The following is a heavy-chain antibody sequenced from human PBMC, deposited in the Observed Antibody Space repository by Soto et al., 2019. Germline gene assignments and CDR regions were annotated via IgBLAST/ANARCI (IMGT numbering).Heavy chain of an antibody. CDR2: INSDGSSI. D-gene: IGHD6-19*01. J-gene: IGHJ4*02. Sequence: EVQLVESGGGLVQPGGSLTLSCAASGFTFNSYWVHWVRQAPGKGLVWVSRINSDGSSISYADSVKGRFTISRDNAKDTVYLQMNSLRVEDTAEYYCARAPRSSGWSDLDHWGQGTLVTVSS. CDR1: GFTFNSYW. CDR3: ARAPRSSGWSDLDH. V-gene: IGHV3-74*01.